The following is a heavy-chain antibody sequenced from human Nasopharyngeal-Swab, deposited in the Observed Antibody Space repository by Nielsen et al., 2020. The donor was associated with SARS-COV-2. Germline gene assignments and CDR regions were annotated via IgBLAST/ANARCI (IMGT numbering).Heavy chain of an antibody. CDR1: GFTFSSYS. CDR2: ISSSSTTI. J-gene: IGHJ5*02. CDR3: ARDDYVWGSYRYTGANWFDP. Sequence: GGSLRLSCAASGFTFSSYSMNWVRQAPGKGLEWVSYISSSSTTIYYADSVKGRFTIFRDNAKNSLYLQMNSLRAEDTAVYYCARDDYVWGSYRYTGANWFDPWGQGTLVTVSS. V-gene: IGHV3-48*01. D-gene: IGHD3-16*02.